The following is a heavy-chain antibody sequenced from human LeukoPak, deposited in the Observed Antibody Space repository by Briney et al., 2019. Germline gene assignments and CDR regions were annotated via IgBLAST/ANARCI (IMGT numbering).Heavy chain of an antibody. CDR3: AREALLYCSSTSCPIDY. Sequence: GGSLRLSCAASGFTFSSYWMSWVRQAPGKGLEWVANIKQVGSEKYYVDSVKGRFTISRDNAKNSLYLQMNSLRAEDTAVYYCAREALLYCSSTSCPIDYWGQGTLVTVSS. J-gene: IGHJ4*02. V-gene: IGHV3-7*03. CDR1: GFTFSSYW. D-gene: IGHD2-2*01. CDR2: IKQVGSEK.